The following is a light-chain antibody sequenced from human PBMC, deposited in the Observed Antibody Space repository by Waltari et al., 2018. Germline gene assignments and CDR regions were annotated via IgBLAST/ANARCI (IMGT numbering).Light chain of an antibody. CDR1: SSDVGGYNY. J-gene: IGLJ3*02. V-gene: IGLV2-14*01. CDR3: SSYRTTNTWV. CDR2: EVN. Sequence: QSALTQPASVSGSPGQSITISCPGTSSDVGGYNYVSWYQQRPGKAPKLIIYEVNNRPSGVSNRLSGSKSGHTASLTISGLQPEDEADYYCSSYRTTNTWVFGGGTKLTVL.